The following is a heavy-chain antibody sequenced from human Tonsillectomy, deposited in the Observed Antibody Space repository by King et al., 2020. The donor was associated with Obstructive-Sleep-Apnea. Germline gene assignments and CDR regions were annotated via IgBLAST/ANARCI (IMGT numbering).Heavy chain of an antibody. Sequence: QVTLKESGPALVKPTQTLTLTCIVSGFSLSTSGMCVSWIRQPPGKALEWLARIDWDDEKLYNTSLKTRLTISKDTSKNQVVLSMTNMDPVDTATYYCAQTVRGPHRINHYYYGMDVWGQGTTVTVSS. CDR3: AQTVRGPHRINHYYYGMDV. J-gene: IGHJ6*02. D-gene: IGHD3-10*01. CDR1: GFSLSTSGMC. CDR2: IDWDDEK. V-gene: IGHV2-70*04.